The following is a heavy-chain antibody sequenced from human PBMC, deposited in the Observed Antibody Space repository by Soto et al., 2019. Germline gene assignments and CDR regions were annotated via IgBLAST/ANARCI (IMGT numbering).Heavy chain of an antibody. CDR2: IYWDDGK. Sequence: QITLEESGPTLVKPTQTLTLTCTFSGFSLNTTGVGVGWIRQPPGKALEWLALIYWDDGKTYSPSLQNRLTVSEGASKNQVVLKMTNMDPMDTATYYCTHLTSSWSEDAFDIWGHGTMVTVS. J-gene: IGHJ3*02. V-gene: IGHV2-5*02. CDR1: GFSLNTTGVG. D-gene: IGHD6-13*01. CDR3: THLTSSWSEDAFDI.